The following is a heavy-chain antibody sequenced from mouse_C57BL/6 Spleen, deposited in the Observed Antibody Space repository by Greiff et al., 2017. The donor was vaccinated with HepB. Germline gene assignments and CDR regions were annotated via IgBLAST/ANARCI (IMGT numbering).Heavy chain of an antibody. J-gene: IGHJ4*01. CDR2: ISDGGSYT. D-gene: IGHD1-1*01. Sequence: EVKLVESGGGLVKPGGSLKLSCAASGFTFSSYAMSWVRQTPEKRLEWVATISDGGSYTYYPDNVKGRFTISRDNAKNNLYLQMSHLKSEDTAMYYCARVVVYYYGRAHYAMDYWGQGTSVTVSS. CDR1: GFTFSSYA. CDR3: ARVVVYYYGRAHYAMDY. V-gene: IGHV5-4*03.